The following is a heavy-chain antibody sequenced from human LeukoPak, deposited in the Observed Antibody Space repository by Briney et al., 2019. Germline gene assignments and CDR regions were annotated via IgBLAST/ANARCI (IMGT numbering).Heavy chain of an antibody. CDR1: GLIFHNAW. J-gene: IGHJ4*02. CDR2: IKSNPDGGTA. CDR3: TTLSYDVHY. D-gene: IGHD3-3*01. V-gene: IGHV3-15*05. Sequence: GALRLSLAAPGLIFHNAWMTWVRQAPGKGLDWVGRIKSNPDGGTADYAAPVKGRFIISRDDSKNTLYLQLNSLKTEDTAVYYCTTLSYDVHYWGQGTLVTVSS.